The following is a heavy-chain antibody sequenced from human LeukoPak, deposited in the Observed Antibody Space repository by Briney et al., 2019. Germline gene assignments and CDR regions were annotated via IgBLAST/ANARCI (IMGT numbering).Heavy chain of an antibody. CDR1: GGSISSGDYY. CDR3: ARDRWVVPAAITFVDYYYGMDV. Sequence: EPSETLSLTCTVSGGSISSGDYYWSWIRQPPGKGLEWIGYIYYSGSTYYNPSLKSRVTISVDTSKNQFSLKLSSVTAADTAVYYCARDRWVVPAAITFVDYYYGMDVWGQGTTVTVSS. CDR2: IYYSGST. V-gene: IGHV4-30-4*01. J-gene: IGHJ6*02. D-gene: IGHD2-2*01.